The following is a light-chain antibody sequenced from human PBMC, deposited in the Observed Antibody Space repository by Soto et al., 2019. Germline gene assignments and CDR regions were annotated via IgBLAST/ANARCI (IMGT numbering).Light chain of an antibody. CDR2: KVS. V-gene: IGKV2-30*01. CDR3: MQGGHWTWT. CDR1: QSLPYSDGITY. Sequence: DVVMNQSPLSLPVTVGQPVSISCRSSQSLPYSDGITYLNWFPPRPGQSPRGXIYKVSNRESGVQERFVCSGAGPDCTRKISRVEAEDVATDSCMQGGHWTWTFGQGTKVDIK. J-gene: IGKJ1*01.